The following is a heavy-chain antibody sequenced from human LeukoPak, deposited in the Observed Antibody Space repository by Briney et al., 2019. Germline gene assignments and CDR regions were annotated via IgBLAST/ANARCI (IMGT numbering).Heavy chain of an antibody. CDR1: GGSISSSSYY. Sequence: SETLSLTCTVSGGSISSSSYYWGWIRQPPGKGLEWIGSIYYSGTTNYNPSLKSRVSISVDKSKNQFSLRLSSVTAADTAVYYCARRYGSGRGDHFDYWGQGTLVTVSS. CDR2: IYYSGTT. J-gene: IGHJ4*02. CDR3: ARRYGSGRGDHFDY. V-gene: IGHV4-39*07. D-gene: IGHD3-10*01.